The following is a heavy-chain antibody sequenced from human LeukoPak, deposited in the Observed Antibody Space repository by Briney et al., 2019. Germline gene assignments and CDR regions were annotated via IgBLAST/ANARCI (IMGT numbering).Heavy chain of an antibody. CDR3: ARRPNDWESSSWPYYFDY. CDR2: ISYSGNT. V-gene: IGHV4-59*08. Sequence: SETLSLTCTVSGGSINTYYWSWIRQPPGKGLEWIGYISYSGNTNYNPSLKSRVTISVDTSKNQFSLKLSSVTAADTAVYYCARRPNDWESSSWPYYFDYWGQGTLVTVSS. D-gene: IGHD6-13*01. J-gene: IGHJ4*02. CDR1: GGSINTYY.